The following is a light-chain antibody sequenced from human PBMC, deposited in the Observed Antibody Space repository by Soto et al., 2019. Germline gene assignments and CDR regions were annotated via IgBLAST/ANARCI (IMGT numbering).Light chain of an antibody. J-gene: IGLJ1*01. V-gene: IGLV2-14*01. CDR3: SSYTRSSTLV. CDR1: SSDVGVYNY. CDR2: EVS. Sequence: QSALTQPASVSGSHGQAITISCTGTSSDVGVYNYVYWYQQHPGKAPKLMIYEVSNLPSGVSNRFSGSKSGNTASLTISGLQAEDEADYSCSSYTRSSTLVFGTGTKLTVL.